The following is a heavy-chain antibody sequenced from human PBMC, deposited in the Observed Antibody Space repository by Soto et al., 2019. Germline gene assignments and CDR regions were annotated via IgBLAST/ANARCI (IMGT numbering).Heavy chain of an antibody. CDR2: IKQDGSEK. D-gene: IGHD6-19*01. Sequence: GGSLRLSCAASGFTFSDYWMSWVRQSPGKGLEWVANIKQDGSEKYYVDSVKGRFTLSRDNAQNSLQLQMNSLRAEDTAIYFCARVAYGNGWIFDHWGQGTRVTVS. J-gene: IGHJ4*01. CDR3: ARVAYGNGWIFDH. CDR1: GFTFSDYW. V-gene: IGHV3-7*01.